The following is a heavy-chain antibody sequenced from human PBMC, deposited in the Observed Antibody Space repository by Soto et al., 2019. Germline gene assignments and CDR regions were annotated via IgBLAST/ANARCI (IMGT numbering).Heavy chain of an antibody. D-gene: IGHD2-15*01. CDR2: IIPIFGTA. J-gene: IGHJ6*02. CDR1: GGTFSSYA. CDR3: AIPHIVERYYYYGMDV. V-gene: IGHV1-69*06. Sequence: QVQLVQSGAEVKKPGSSVKVSCKASGGTFSSYAISWVRQASGQGLEWMVGIIPIFGTANYAQKLQARVTITADKSTSTADMELSSLRSEDTAVYYCAIPHIVERYYYYGMDVWGHGTTVTVSS.